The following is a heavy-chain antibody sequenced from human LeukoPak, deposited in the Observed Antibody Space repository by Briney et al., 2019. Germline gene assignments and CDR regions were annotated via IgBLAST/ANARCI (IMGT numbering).Heavy chain of an antibody. J-gene: IGHJ4*02. CDR3: ARANCGGDCPFNY. V-gene: IGHV1-2*02. Sequence: SVKVSCKASGYTFTDYYIHWVRRAPGQGLEWMGWINPNSGGTNYAQKFQVRVTMTKDTSIRAAYMELSRLRSDDTAVYYCARANCGGDCPFNYWGQGTQVTVSS. CDR1: GYTFTDYY. D-gene: IGHD2-21*02. CDR2: INPNSGGT.